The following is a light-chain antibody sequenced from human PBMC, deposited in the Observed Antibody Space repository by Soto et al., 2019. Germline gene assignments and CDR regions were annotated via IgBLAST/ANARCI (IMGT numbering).Light chain of an antibody. V-gene: IGKV1-5*03. CDR2: KAS. CDR3: QQYITYSPWT. CDR1: QSSTNW. Sequence: DIQMTQSPSTLAASVGDRVTITCRASQSSTNWLAWYQQKPGKAPKLLIYKASNLETGVPSRFSGSGSGTEFTLTISRLQPDDFATYYCQQYITYSPWTFGQGTKVDFK. J-gene: IGKJ1*01.